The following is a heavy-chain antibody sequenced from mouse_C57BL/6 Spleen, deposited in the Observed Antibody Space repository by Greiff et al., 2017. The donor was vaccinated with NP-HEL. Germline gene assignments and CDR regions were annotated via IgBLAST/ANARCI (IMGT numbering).Heavy chain of an antibody. CDR1: GYSFTGYF. J-gene: IGHJ1*03. D-gene: IGHD1-1*01. Sequence: VQLQQSGPELVKPGDSVKISCKASGYSFTGYFMNWVMQSHGKSLEWIGRINPYNGDTFYNQKFKGKATLTVDKSSSTAHMELRSLTSEDSAVYYCAREATTVVALYWYFDVWGTGTTVTVSS. V-gene: IGHV1-20*01. CDR3: AREATTVVALYWYFDV. CDR2: INPYNGDT.